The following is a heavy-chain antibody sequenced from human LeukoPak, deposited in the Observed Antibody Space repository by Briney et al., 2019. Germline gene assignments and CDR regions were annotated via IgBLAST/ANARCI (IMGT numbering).Heavy chain of an antibody. CDR2: ISTGTYI. J-gene: IGHJ4*02. V-gene: IGHV3-48*03. CDR1: GFTFSRFE. CDR3: ARDSCSGGSCYRPYYFDY. D-gene: IGHD2-15*01. Sequence: GGSLRLSCVASGFTFSRFEMNWVRQAPGKGLEWISHISTGTYIAYTDSVKGRFTISRDNAKNSLYLQMNSLRAEDTAVYYCARDSCSGGSCYRPYYFDYWGQGTLVTVSS.